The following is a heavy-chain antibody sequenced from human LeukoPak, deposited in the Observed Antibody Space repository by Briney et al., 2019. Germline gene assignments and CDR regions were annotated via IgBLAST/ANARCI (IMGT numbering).Heavy chain of an antibody. Sequence: ASVKLSCKASGGTFSSYAISWVRQAPGQGLEWMGGIIPIFGTANYAQKFQGRVTITTDESTSTAYMELSSLRSEDTAVYYCAREDTAMAFDYWGQGTLVTVSS. V-gene: IGHV1-69*05. CDR3: AREDTAMAFDY. D-gene: IGHD5-18*01. J-gene: IGHJ4*02. CDR1: GGTFSSYA. CDR2: IIPIFGTA.